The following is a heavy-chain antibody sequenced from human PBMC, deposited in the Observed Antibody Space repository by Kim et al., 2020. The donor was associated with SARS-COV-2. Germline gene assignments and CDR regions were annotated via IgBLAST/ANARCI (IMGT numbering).Heavy chain of an antibody. J-gene: IGHJ6*02. V-gene: IGHV3-30-3*01. CDR1: GFTFSSYA. CDR2: ISYDGSNK. CDR3: ARESGNAAADPYYYYGMDV. Sequence: GGSLRLSCAASGFTFSSYAMHWVRQAPGKGLEWVAVISYDGSNKYYADSVKGRFTISRDNSKNTLYLQMNSLRAEDMAVYYCARESGNAAADPYYYYGMDVWGQGTTVTVSS. D-gene: IGHD6-13*01.